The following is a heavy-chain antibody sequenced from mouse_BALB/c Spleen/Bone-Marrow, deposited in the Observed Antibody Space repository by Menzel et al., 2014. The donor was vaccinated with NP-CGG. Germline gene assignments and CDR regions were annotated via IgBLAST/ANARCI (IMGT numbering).Heavy chain of an antibody. Sequence: EVQLQQSGAELVKPGASVKLSCTASGFNIKDTYMHWVKQRPEQGLEWIGSINPANGNTKYHPKFQGKATITANTSSNMTLLKLKSLASEDTAVDCCARGRMITDWGQGTLVTVSA. J-gene: IGHJ3*01. CDR2: INPANGNT. CDR3: ARGRMITD. D-gene: IGHD2-4*01. V-gene: IGHV14-3*02. CDR1: GFNIKDTY.